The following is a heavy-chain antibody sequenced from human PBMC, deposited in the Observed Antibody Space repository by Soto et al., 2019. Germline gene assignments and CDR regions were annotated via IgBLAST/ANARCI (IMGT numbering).Heavy chain of an antibody. CDR2: VNWNSGRI. Sequence: GGSLRLSCAASGFTFDDYSMHWVRQAPGKGLEWVSGVNWNSGRIGYADSVKGRFTISRDNATTSLYLQMNSLRAEDTALYYCAKDRGSGSYAANYYYYGMDVWGQGTTVTVSS. V-gene: IGHV3-9*01. CDR3: AKDRGSGSYAANYYYYGMDV. J-gene: IGHJ6*02. D-gene: IGHD3-10*01. CDR1: GFTFDDYS.